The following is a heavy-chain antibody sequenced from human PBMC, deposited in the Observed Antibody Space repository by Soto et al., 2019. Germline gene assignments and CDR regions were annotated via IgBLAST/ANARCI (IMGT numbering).Heavy chain of an antibody. CDR1: GFTVSAYT. D-gene: IGHD1-26*01. V-gene: IGHV3-30-3*01. Sequence: QVQLVESGGGVVQPGRSLRLCCAASGFTVSAYTMHWVRQAPGKGLEWVAVISSDGNNKYYTDSVKGRFTISRDTSTNTLYLQMNSLRAEDTAVYYCARWEQPLFDYWGQGTLVTVSS. CDR3: ARWEQPLFDY. CDR2: ISSDGNNK. J-gene: IGHJ4*02.